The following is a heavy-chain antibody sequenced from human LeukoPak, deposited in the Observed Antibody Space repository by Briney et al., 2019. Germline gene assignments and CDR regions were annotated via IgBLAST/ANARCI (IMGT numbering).Heavy chain of an antibody. CDR1: GFTVSSNY. V-gene: IGHV3-53*01. Sequence: PGGSLRLSCAASGFTVSSNYMSWVRQAPGKGLEWVSVIYSGGSTYYADSVEGRFTISRDNSKNTLYLQMNSLRAEDTAVYYCAGERDSYGLYYYYMDVWGKGTTVTVSS. D-gene: IGHD5-18*01. J-gene: IGHJ6*03. CDR2: IYSGGST. CDR3: AGERDSYGLYYYYMDV.